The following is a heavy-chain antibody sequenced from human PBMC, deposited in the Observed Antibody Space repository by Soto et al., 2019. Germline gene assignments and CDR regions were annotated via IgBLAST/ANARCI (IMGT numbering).Heavy chain of an antibody. CDR3: ARLSSYFGY. CDR2: ISYDGSNK. CDR1: GFTFISYA. V-gene: IGHV3-30-3*01. J-gene: IGHJ4*02. Sequence: GGSLSLSCAASGFTFISYAMHWVRQAPGKGLEWVAVISYDGSNKYYADSVKGRFTISRDNSKNTLYLQMNSLRAEDTAVYYCARLSSYFGYWGQGTLVPSP.